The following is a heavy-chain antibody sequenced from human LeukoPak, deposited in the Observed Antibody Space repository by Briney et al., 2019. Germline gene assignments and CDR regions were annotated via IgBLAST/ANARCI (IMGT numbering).Heavy chain of an antibody. CDR2: IYHSGST. Sequence: PSETLSLTCTVSGYPISSGYYWGWIRQPPGKGLEWIGSIYHSGSTYYNPSLKSRVTISVDTSKNQFSLKLSSVTAADTAVYYCARDRKGYTALDYWGQGTLVTVSS. J-gene: IGHJ4*02. CDR1: GYPISSGYY. V-gene: IGHV4-38-2*02. CDR3: ARDRKGYTALDY. D-gene: IGHD5-18*01.